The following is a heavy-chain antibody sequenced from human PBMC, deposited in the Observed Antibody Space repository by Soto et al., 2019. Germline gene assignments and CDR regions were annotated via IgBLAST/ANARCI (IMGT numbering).Heavy chain of an antibody. CDR3: ARFRQLVALDY. CDR2: ISSSSSYI. J-gene: IGHJ4*02. CDR1: GFTFSSYS. V-gene: IGHV3-21*01. Sequence: GGSLRLSCAASGFTFSSYSMNWVRQAPGKGLEWVSSISSSSSYIYYADSLKGRFTISRDNAKNSVYLQMSSLRAGDTAVYYCARFRQLVALDYWGQGTLVTVSS. D-gene: IGHD6-6*01.